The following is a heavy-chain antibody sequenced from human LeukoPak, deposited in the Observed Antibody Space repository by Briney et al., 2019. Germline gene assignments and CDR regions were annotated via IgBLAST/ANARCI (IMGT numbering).Heavy chain of an antibody. CDR2: INPNSGGT. J-gene: IGHJ4*02. CDR1: GYTFTGYY. D-gene: IGHD3-9*01. Sequence: ASVKVSCKASGYTFTGYYMHWVRQAPGQGLEWMGWINPNSGGTNYAQKFQGRVTMTRDTSISTAYMELSSVTAADTAVYYCARRMRDLYHYDILTGYSPVAFDIWGQGTLVTVSS. CDR3: ARRMRDLYHYDILTGYSPVAFDI. V-gene: IGHV1-2*02.